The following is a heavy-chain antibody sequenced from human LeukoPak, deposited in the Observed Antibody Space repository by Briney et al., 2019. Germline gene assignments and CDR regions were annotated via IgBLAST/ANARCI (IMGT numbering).Heavy chain of an antibody. V-gene: IGHV4-39*01. D-gene: IGHD2-2*01. CDR2: IYYSGST. J-gene: IGHJ5*02. CDR1: GGSISSSSYY. CDR3: ARAVPFWFDP. Sequence: SETLSLTCTVSGGSISSSSYYWGWIRQPPGKGLEWIGSIYYSGSTYYNPSLKSRVTISVDTSKNQFSLKLSSVTAADTAVYYCARAVPFWFDPWGQGTLVTVSS.